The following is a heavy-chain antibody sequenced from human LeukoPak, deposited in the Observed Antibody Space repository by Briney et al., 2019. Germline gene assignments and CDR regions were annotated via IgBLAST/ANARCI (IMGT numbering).Heavy chain of an antibody. V-gene: IGHV3-30*03. CDR3: ARDEEMATITGYGMDV. D-gene: IGHD5-24*01. CDR2: ISYDGSNK. J-gene: IGHJ6*02. CDR1: GFTFNAFG. Sequence: GGSLRLSCAASGFTFNAFGMHWVRQAPGKGLDWVALISYDGSNKYYADSVKGRFTISRDNSKNTLYLQMDSLRAEDTAVYYCARDEEMATITGYGMDVWGQGTTVTVSS.